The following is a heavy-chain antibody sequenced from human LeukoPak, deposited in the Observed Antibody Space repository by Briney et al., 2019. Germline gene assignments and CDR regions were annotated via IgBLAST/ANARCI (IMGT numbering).Heavy chain of an antibody. J-gene: IGHJ4*02. CDR3: ATTYYDILTGYARKTIFDY. V-gene: IGHV4-61*02. CDR1: GGSISSGSYY. CDR2: IYTSGST. D-gene: IGHD3-9*01. Sequence: SETLSLTCTASGGSISSGSYYWSWIRQPAGKGLEWIGRIYTSGSTNYNPSLKSRVTISVDTSKNQFSLKLSSVTAADTAVYYCATTYYDILTGYARKTIFDYWGQGTLVTVSS.